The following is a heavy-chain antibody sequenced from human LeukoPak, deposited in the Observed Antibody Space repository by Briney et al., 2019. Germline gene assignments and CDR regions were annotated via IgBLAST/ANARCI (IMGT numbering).Heavy chain of an antibody. Sequence: VASVKVSCKASGYTFTGYYMHWVRQAPGQGLEWMGWISAYNGNTNYAQKLQGRVTMTTDTSTSTAYMELRSLRSDDTAVYYCARDLRSYGIDYWGQGTLVTVSS. J-gene: IGHJ4*02. CDR3: ARDLRSYGIDY. CDR1: GYTFTGYY. CDR2: ISAYNGNT. D-gene: IGHD5-18*01. V-gene: IGHV1-18*04.